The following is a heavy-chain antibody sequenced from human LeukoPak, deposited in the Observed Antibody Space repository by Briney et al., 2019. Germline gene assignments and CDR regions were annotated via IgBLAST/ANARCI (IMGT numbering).Heavy chain of an antibody. Sequence: ASVKVSCKASGYTFTNNDISWVRQATGQGIEWMGWVSPDSGDTGYAPNFRGRVTMTTDTSINTAYMELTSLTSEDTAIYYCTRGRAAGDWGQGTLVIVSS. CDR3: TRGRAAGD. D-gene: IGHD6-19*01. V-gene: IGHV1-8*01. J-gene: IGHJ4*02. CDR2: VSPDSGDT. CDR1: GYTFTNND.